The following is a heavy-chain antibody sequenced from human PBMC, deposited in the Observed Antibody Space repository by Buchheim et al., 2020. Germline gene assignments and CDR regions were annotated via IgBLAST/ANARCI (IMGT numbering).Heavy chain of an antibody. J-gene: IGHJ4*02. CDR2: ISGSGGST. D-gene: IGHD2-21*02. Sequence: EVQLLESGGGLVQPGGSLRLSCAASGFTFSSYAMSWVRQAPGKGLEWVSAISGSGGSTYYADSVKGRFTISSGNYKNTMYLQMNSLRAEDTAVYYCAKVGMDLGGGDCYDYWGQGTL. CDR1: GFTFSSYA. CDR3: AKVGMDLGGGDCYDY. V-gene: IGHV3-23*01.